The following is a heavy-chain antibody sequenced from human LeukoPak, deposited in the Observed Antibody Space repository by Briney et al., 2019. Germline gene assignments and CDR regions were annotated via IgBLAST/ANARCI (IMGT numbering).Heavy chain of an antibody. D-gene: IGHD3-16*01. CDR1: DGSISSSNW. Sequence: SETLSLTCAVSDGSISSSNWWSWVRQPPGKGLEWIGEIYLSGSTNYNPSLTSRVTISVDTSKNQFSLKLSSVTAADTAVYYCARNIQGGYGTDVWGQGTTVTVSS. CDR3: ARNIQGGYGTDV. V-gene: IGHV4-4*02. CDR2: IYLSGST. J-gene: IGHJ6*02.